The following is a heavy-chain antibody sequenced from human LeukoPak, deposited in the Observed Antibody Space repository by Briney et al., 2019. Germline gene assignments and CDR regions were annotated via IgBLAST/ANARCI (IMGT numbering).Heavy chain of an antibody. J-gene: IGHJ4*02. D-gene: IGHD3-22*01. Sequence: SETLSLTCTVSGGSISSSSYYWGWIRQPPGKGREWIGSIYYSGSTYYNPSLKSRVTISVDTSKNQFSLKLSSVTAADTAVYYCASRNYYDSSGYSRVDYWGQGTLVTVSS. CDR1: GGSISSSSYY. V-gene: IGHV4-39*01. CDR2: IYYSGST. CDR3: ASRNYYDSSGYSRVDY.